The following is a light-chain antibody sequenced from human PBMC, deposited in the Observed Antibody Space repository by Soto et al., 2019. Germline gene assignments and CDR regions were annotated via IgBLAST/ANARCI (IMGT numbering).Light chain of an antibody. CDR2: GAS. CDR1: QSVSNNY. V-gene: IGKV3-20*01. Sequence: EMVWTRSPGTLSLSPEERATLSSRASQSVSNNYLAWDQQKPGQAPRLLIYGASNRATGIPDRFRGSGSGTDFTLTISRLRPEDFAVYYCQQYGSSGTFGQGTKVEIK. J-gene: IGKJ1*01. CDR3: QQYGSSGT.